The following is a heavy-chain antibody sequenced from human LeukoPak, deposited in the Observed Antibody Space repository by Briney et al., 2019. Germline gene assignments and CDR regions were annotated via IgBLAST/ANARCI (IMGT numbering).Heavy chain of an antibody. V-gene: IGHV4-39*01. CDR3: ASLIMITFGGVTGGHGMDV. D-gene: IGHD3-16*01. CDR2: IYYSGST. J-gene: IGHJ6*02. CDR1: GGSISSSSYY. Sequence: SETLSLTCTVSGGSISSSSYYWGWIRQPPGKGLEWIGSIYYSGSTYYNPSLKSRVTISVDTSKNQFSLKLSSVTAADTAVYYCASLIMITFGGVTGGHGMDVWGQGTTVTVSS.